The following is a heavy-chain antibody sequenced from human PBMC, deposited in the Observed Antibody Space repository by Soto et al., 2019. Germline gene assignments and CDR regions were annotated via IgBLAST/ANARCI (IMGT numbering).Heavy chain of an antibody. V-gene: IGHV1-18*01. J-gene: IGHJ5*02. Sequence: ASVKVSCKASGYTFTSYGISWVRQAPGQGLEWMGWISAYNGNTNYAQKLQGRVTMTTDTSTSTAYMELRSLRSDDTAVYYCARVTETTVTTYWFYPCGQGTLVTVS. D-gene: IGHD4-17*01. CDR3: ARVTETTVTTYWFYP. CDR2: ISAYNGNT. CDR1: GYTFTSYG.